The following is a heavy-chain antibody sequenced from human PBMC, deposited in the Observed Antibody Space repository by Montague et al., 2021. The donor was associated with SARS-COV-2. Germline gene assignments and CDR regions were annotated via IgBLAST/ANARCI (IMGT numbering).Heavy chain of an antibody. CDR3: ARGGGYYNYGLDV. V-gene: IGHV4-59*01. J-gene: IGHJ6*02. CDR1: GGSISNYY. Sequence: SETLSLTCTVSGGSISNYYWSWIRQPPGRGLEWIGYIYYSGSTDYSPSLKSRVTISLDTPKNQFSLKVTSVTAADTAVYYCARGGGYYNYGLDVWGPGTMVTVSS. D-gene: IGHD3-22*01. CDR2: IYYSGST.